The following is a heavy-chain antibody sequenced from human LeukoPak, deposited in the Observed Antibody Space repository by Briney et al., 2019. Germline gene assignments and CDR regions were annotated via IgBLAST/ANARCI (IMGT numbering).Heavy chain of an antibody. CDR2: INPSGGST. CDR3: ARVGYSSSWYLYYYYGMDV. V-gene: IGHV1-46*01. Sequence: ASVKVSCKASGYTFTSYYMHWVRQAPGQGLEWMGIINPSGGSTSYAQKFQGRVTMTRDTSTSTVHMELGSLRSEDTAVYYCARVGYSSSWYLYYYYGMDVWGQGTTVTVSS. J-gene: IGHJ6*02. CDR1: GYTFTSYY. D-gene: IGHD6-13*01.